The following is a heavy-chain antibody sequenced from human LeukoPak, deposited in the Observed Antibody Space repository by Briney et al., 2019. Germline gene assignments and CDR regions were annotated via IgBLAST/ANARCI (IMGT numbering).Heavy chain of an antibody. CDR3: AKDSAYYYDSSGENWFDP. CDR1: GITGSSNY. V-gene: IGHV3-66*02. CDR2: VYSGGST. Sequence: QSGGSLRLSCAASGITGSSNYMSWVRQAPGKGLEWVSIVYSGGSTYYADSVKGRFTISRDNSKNTLYLQMNSLRAEDTAVYYCAKDSAYYYDSSGENWFDPWGRGTLVTVSS. D-gene: IGHD3-22*01. J-gene: IGHJ5*02.